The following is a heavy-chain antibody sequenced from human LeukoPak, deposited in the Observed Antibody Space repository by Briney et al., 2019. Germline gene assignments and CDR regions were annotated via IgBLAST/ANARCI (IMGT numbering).Heavy chain of an antibody. J-gene: IGHJ6*02. D-gene: IGHD6-13*01. CDR2: ISYDGSNK. CDR3: ARDGGQLVQSHYYYYGMDV. V-gene: IGHV3-30-3*01. CDR1: GFTFSSYA. Sequence: PGGSLRLSCAASGFTFSSYAMHWVRQAPGKGLEWVAVISYDGSNKYYADSVKGRFTISRDNSKNTLYLQMNSLRAEDTAVYYCARDGGQLVQSHYYYYGMDVWGQGTTVTVSS.